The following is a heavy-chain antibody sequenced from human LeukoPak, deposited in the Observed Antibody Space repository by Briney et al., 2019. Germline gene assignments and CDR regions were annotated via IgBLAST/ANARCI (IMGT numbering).Heavy chain of an antibody. J-gene: IGHJ4*02. D-gene: IGHD2-15*01. Sequence: SETLSLTYTVSGYSISSGYYWGWIRQPPGKGLEWIGEINHSGSTNYNPSLKSRVTISVDTSKNQFSLKLSSVTAADTAVYYCASRLGYCSGGSCYPNDYWGQGTLVTVSS. CDR2: INHSGST. CDR3: ASRLGYCSGGSCYPNDY. CDR1: GYSISSGYY. V-gene: IGHV4-38-2*02.